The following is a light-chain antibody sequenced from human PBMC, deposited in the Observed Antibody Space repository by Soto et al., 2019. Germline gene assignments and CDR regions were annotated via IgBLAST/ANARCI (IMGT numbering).Light chain of an antibody. Sequence: DIQMTQSPSSLSASVGDRVTITCRASQSISGWLAWYQQKPGKAPKLLIYDVSSLESGVPSRFSGSGSGTEFTLAISSLQPDDFAVYYCKQYKEWPPFTFGQGTRLEI. J-gene: IGKJ5*01. CDR1: QSISGW. V-gene: IGKV1-5*01. CDR3: KQYKEWPPFT. CDR2: DVS.